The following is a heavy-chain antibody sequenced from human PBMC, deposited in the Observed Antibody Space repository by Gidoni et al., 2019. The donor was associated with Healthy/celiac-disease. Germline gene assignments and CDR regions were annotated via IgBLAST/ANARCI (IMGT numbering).Heavy chain of an antibody. CDR3: AKEGYSNYAWSYYFDY. Sequence: EVQLLESGGGLVQPGGSLRLSCAASGFTFSSYAMSWVRQAPGKGLEWVSAISGSGGSTYYADSVKGRFTISRDNSKNTLYLQMNSLRAEDTAVYYCAKEGYSNYAWSYYFDYWGQGTLVTVSS. V-gene: IGHV3-23*01. CDR2: ISGSGGST. D-gene: IGHD4-4*01. J-gene: IGHJ4*02. CDR1: GFTFSSYA.